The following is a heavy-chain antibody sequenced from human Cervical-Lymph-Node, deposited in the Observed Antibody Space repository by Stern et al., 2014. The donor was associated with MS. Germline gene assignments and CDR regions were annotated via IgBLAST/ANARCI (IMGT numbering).Heavy chain of an antibody. V-gene: IGHV2-70*01. J-gene: IGHJ4*02. CDR1: GFSLSTTGMC. D-gene: IGHD2-21*01. CDR2: LDWDGDK. CDR3: VRAREGYYFDY. Sequence: QVTLKESGPALVKPTQSLTLTCTFSGFSLSTTGMCLSWLRHPPGNALEWLALLDWDGDKYYSTALKTRLTISKDTSKNQVVLTMTNMAPLDTATYFCVRAREGYYFDYWGQGIPVTVSS.